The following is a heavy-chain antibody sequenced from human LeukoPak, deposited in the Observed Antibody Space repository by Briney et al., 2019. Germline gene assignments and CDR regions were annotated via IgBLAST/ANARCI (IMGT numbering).Heavy chain of an antibody. J-gene: IGHJ3*02. Sequence: GGSLRLSCAASGFTFSSYWMSWVRQAPGKGLEWVANIKQDGSEKYYVDSVKGRFTISRDNAKNSLYLQMNSLRAEGTAVYYCARRTYYYDSSGYYPPPTDAFDIWGQGTTVTVSS. CDR2: IKQDGSEK. CDR3: ARRTYYYDSSGYYPPPTDAFDI. CDR1: GFTFSSYW. V-gene: IGHV3-7*01. D-gene: IGHD3-22*01.